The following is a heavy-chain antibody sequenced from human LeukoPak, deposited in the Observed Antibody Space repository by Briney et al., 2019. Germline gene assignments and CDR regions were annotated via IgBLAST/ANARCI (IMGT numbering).Heavy chain of an antibody. Sequence: GGSLRLSCAASGFTFSDYYMSWIRQAPGKGLEWVSYISSSGSTIYYADSVKGRLTISRDNAKNSLYLQMNSLRAEDTAVYYCARDKSEGAFDIWGQGTMVTVSS. CDR2: ISSSGSTI. CDR3: ARDKSEGAFDI. J-gene: IGHJ3*02. V-gene: IGHV3-11*01. CDR1: GFTFSDYY.